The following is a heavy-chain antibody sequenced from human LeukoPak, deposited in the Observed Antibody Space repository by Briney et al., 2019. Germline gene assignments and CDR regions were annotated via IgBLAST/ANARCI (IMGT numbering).Heavy chain of an antibody. CDR2: IYYSGST. CDR3: ASSIAAAGMTLDFDY. D-gene: IGHD6-13*01. CDR1: GGSISSYY. J-gene: IGHJ4*02. Sequence: SETLSLTCTVSGGSISSYYWSWIRQPPGKGLEWIGYIYYSGSTNYNPSLKSRVTISVDTSKNQFSLKLSSVTAADTAVNYCASSIAAAGMTLDFDYWGQGTLVTVSS. V-gene: IGHV4-59*01.